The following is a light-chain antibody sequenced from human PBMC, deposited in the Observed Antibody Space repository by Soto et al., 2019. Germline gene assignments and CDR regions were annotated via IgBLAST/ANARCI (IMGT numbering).Light chain of an antibody. V-gene: IGKV3-20*01. J-gene: IGKJ1*01. CDR3: QQYGSSPWT. CDR1: QSVSSGY. CDR2: GAS. Sequence: EIVLTQSPGTLSLSPGERATLSCRASQSVSSGYLAWYQHKPGQAPRLLIFGASIRATGIPDRFSGSGSGTAFTLTISRLEPEDFAVYYCQQYGSSPWTFGQGTKVEIK.